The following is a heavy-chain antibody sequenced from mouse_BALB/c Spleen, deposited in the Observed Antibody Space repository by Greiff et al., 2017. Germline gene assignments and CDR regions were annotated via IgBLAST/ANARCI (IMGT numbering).Heavy chain of an antibody. Sequence: DVKLQESGPSLVKPSQTLSLTCSVTGDSITSGYWNWIRKFPGNKLEYMGYISYSGSTYYNPSLKSRISITRDTSKNQYYLQLNSVTTEDTATYYCARYNDGYDEGAMDYWGQGTSVTVSS. CDR3: ARYNDGYDEGAMDY. CDR1: GDSITSGY. D-gene: IGHD2-2*01. J-gene: IGHJ4*01. V-gene: IGHV3-8*02. CDR2: ISYSGST.